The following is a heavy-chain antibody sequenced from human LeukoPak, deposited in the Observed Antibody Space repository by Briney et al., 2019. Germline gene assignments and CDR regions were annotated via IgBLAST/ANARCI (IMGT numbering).Heavy chain of an antibody. CDR2: IIPIFGTA. D-gene: IGHD5-18*01. V-gene: IGHV1-69*13. CDR1: GGTFSSYA. Sequence: SVKVSCKASGGTFSSYAISWVRQAPGQGLEWMGGIIPIFGTANYAQKFQGRVTITADESTSTAYMELSSLRSEDTAVYYCARGAKGGYSYGLTFTEYFQHWGQGTLVTVSS. CDR3: ARGAKGGYSYGLTFTEYFQH. J-gene: IGHJ1*01.